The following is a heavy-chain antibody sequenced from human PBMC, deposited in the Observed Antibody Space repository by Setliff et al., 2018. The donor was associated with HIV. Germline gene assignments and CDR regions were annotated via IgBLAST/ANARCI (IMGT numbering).Heavy chain of an antibody. CDR1: GGSFNGYS. CDR2: INHSGST. V-gene: IGHV4-34*01. J-gene: IGHJ6*02. Sequence: SETLSLTCAVYGGSFNGYSWTWIRQPPGKGLEWIGGINHSGSTNYNPSLKSRVTISVDTSKSQFSLKLSSVTAADTALYYCARGSDYIWYYYGMDVWGQGTTVTVSS. CDR3: ARGSDYIWYYYGMDV. D-gene: IGHD3-16*01.